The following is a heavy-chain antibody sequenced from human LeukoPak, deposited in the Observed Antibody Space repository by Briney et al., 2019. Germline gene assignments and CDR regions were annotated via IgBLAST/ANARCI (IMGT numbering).Heavy chain of an antibody. J-gene: IGHJ6*02. CDR2: ISYDGSNK. D-gene: IGHD3-10*01. V-gene: IGHV3-30*03. Sequence: GGSLRLSCAASGFIFSDYSMHWVRQAPGKGLEWVAVISYDGSNKYYADSVKGRFTISRDNSKNTLYLQMNSLRAEDTAVYYCARVGGSGSYSHLAPKPYYYYGMDVWGQGTTVTVSS. CDR3: ARVGGSGSYSHLAPKPYYYYGMDV. CDR1: GFIFSDYS.